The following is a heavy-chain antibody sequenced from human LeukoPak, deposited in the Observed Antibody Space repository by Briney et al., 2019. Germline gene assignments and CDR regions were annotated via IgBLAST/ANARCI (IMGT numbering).Heavy chain of an antibody. D-gene: IGHD5-18*01. CDR1: GFSFSNSG. J-gene: IGHJ4*02. CDR2: MRYDGRSK. CDR3: ARDLHSYGYEPHDF. V-gene: IGHV3-30*02. Sequence: PGGSLRLSCSASGFSFSNSGMHWVRQAPGKGLEWVEFMRYDGRSKFYTDSVKGRFTISRDNAKNSLFLQMNTLRAEDTAVYYCARDLHSYGYEPHDFWGQGTLVTVSS.